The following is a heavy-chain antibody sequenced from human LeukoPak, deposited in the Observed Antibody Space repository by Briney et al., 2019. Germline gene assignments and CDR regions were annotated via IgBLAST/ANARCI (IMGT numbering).Heavy chain of an antibody. D-gene: IGHD2-21*02. CDR3: ARDGRLAYCGGDCYSGRFYYYYMDV. V-gene: IGHV1-2*02. J-gene: IGHJ6*03. CDR1: GYTFTGYY. CDR2: INPNSGGT. Sequence: GASVKVSCKASGYTFTGYYMHWVRQAPGQGLEGMGWINPNSGGTNYAQKFQGRVTMTRDTSISTAYMELSRLRSDDTAVYYCARDGRLAYCGGDCYSGRFYYYYMDVWGKGTTVTISS.